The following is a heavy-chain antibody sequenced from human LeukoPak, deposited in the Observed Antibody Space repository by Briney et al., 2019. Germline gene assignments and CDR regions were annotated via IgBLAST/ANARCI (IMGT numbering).Heavy chain of an antibody. V-gene: IGHV3-30*18. D-gene: IGHD4-17*01. CDR1: GFTFSSYG. CDR2: ISYDGSNK. CDR3: AKDRRVKALITATDY. J-gene: IGHJ4*02. Sequence: PGRSLRLSCAASGFTFSSYGMHWVRQAPGKGLEWVAVISYDGSNKYYADSVKGRFTISRDNSKNTLYLQMNSLRAEDTAVYYCAKDRRVKALITATDYWGQGTLVTVSS.